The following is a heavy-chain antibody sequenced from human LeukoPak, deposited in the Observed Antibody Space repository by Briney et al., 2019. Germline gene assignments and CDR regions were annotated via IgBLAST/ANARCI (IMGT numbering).Heavy chain of an antibody. J-gene: IGHJ1*01. CDR3: ARGKSRGYYDSSGYFQY. V-gene: IGHV4-34*01. CDR2: INHSGST. D-gene: IGHD3-22*01. CDR1: GGSFSGYY. Sequence: SETLSLTCAVYGGSFSGYYWSWIRQPPGKGLEWIGEINHSGSTNYNPSLKSRVTISVDTSKNQFSLKLSPVTAADTAVYYCARGKSRGYYDSSGYFQYWGQGTLVTVSS.